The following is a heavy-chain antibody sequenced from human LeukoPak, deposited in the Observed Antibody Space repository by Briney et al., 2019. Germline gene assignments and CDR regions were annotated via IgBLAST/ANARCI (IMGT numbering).Heavy chain of an antibody. J-gene: IGHJ4*02. V-gene: IGHV1-18*01. CDR1: GYTFTSYG. CDR2: ISAYNGNT. Sequence: ASVKVSCKASGYTFTSYGISWVRQAPGQGLEWMGWISAYNGNTNYAQKLQGRVTVTTDTSTSTAYMELRSLRSDDTAVYYCARDTRSGWSKWYFDYWGQGTLVTVSS. CDR3: ARDTRSGWSKWYFDY. D-gene: IGHD6-19*01.